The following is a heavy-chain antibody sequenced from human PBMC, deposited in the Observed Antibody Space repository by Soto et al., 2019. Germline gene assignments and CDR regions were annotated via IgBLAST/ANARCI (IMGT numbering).Heavy chain of an antibody. CDR3: ARGRVVGPSYYFDY. D-gene: IGHD2-21*01. J-gene: IGHJ4*02. CDR2: INPNSGGT. V-gene: IGHV1-2*02. Sequence: GASVKVSCKAYGYTFTDQDMHWVRQAPGQGLEWMGWINPNSGGTKYAQKFQGRVIMTRDTSISTAYLELSRLRSDDTAVFHCARGRVVGPSYYFDYWGQGPLVTVSS. CDR1: GYTFTDQD.